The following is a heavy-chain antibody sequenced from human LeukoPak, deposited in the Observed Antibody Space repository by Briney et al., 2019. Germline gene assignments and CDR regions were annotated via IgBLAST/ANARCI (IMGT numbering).Heavy chain of an antibody. CDR2: INPNSGGR. CDR3: ARRPSGYSYGYGYYGRDV. D-gene: IGHD5-18*01. CDR1: GYTFTGYY. J-gene: IGHJ6*02. V-gene: IGHV1-2*02. Sequence: ASVQVTCKASGYTFTGYYMHWVRQATGPGIEWIGWINPNSGGRNYAQKFQGRVSMTRDTSISTAYMGLSRVRSDDTAVYCCARRPSGYSYGYGYYGRDVWGQGTTVTVSS.